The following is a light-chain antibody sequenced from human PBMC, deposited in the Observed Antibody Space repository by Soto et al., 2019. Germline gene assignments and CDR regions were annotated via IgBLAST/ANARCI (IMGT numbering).Light chain of an antibody. CDR3: QQRYNWPIT. Sequence: EILLTQSPSTLSVSPGDRATLSCRASQSVSSNLAWYQQKPGQAPRLLIYADSNRATGIPARFSGSGSGTDFTLTISSLEPEDFSVYYCQQRYNWPITFGQGTRLEIK. CDR2: ADS. CDR1: QSVSSN. V-gene: IGKV3-11*01. J-gene: IGKJ5*01.